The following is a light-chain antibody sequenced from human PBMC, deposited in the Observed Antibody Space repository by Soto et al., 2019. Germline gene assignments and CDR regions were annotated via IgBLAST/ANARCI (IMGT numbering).Light chain of an antibody. CDR1: QSISSW. Sequence: DIPMTQSPSTLSASVGDIVTITCRASQSISSWLAWYQQKPGKAPKLLIYDASTFEGGVPSRFSGSGSGTEFSLAINSLKPAYFATYSCLQSRSYSLTFGGGTKVDIK. CDR2: DAS. V-gene: IGKV1-5*01. J-gene: IGKJ4*01. CDR3: LQSRSYSLT.